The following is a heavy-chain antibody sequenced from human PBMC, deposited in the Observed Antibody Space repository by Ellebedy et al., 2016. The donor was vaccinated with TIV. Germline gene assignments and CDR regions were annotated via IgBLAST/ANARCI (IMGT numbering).Heavy chain of an antibody. J-gene: IGHJ6*02. CDR2: IHTSGST. CDR3: AVAGGTANYYYGLNV. CDR1: GGSISTYY. D-gene: IGHD1-1*01. Sequence: MPSETLSLTCTVSGGSISTYYWSWIRQPAGKGLEWIGRIHTSGSTVYSPSLKSRVTMSIDTSKNQFSLKLNSVTAADTAVYYCAVAGGTANYYYGLNVWGQGTPVTVSS. V-gene: IGHV4-4*07.